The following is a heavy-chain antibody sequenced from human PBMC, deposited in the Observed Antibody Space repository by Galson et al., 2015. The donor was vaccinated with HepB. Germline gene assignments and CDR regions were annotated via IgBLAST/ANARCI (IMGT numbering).Heavy chain of an antibody. CDR1: GFTFSSYA. V-gene: IGHV3-30*04. D-gene: IGHD3-22*01. CDR3: ARDYYDSSGYYFFDY. CDR2: ISYDGSNK. Sequence: SLRLSCAASGFTFSSYAMHWVRQAPGKGLEWVAVISYDGSNKYYAVSVKGRFTISRDNSKNTLYLQMNSLRAEDTAVYYCARDYYDSSGYYFFDYWGQGTLVTVSS. J-gene: IGHJ4*02.